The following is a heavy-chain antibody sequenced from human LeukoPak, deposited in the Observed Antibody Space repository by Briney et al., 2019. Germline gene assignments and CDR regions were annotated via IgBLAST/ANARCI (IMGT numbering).Heavy chain of an antibody. J-gene: IGHJ6*03. CDR1: GYTFTGYY. Sequence: ASVKVSCKASGYTFTGYYMHWVRQAPGQGLEWMGWINPNSGGTNYAQKFQGRVTITADESTSTAYMELSSLRSEDTAVYYCARVFGSGEPHMDVWGKGTTVTISS. D-gene: IGHD3-10*01. V-gene: IGHV1-2*02. CDR3: ARVFGSGEPHMDV. CDR2: INPNSGGT.